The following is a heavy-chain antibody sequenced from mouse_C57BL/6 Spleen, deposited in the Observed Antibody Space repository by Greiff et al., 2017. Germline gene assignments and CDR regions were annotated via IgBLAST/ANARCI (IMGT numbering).Heavy chain of an antibody. CDR1: GYTFTSYW. J-gene: IGHJ1*03. CDR3: ARRGTDYGSSYWYFDV. Sequence: QVQLQQPGAELVMPGASVKLSCKASGYTFTSYWMHWVKQRPGQGLEWIGEIDPSDSYTNYNQKFKGKSTLTVDKSSSTAYMQLSSLTSEDSAVYYCARRGTDYGSSYWYFDVWGTGTTVTVSS. V-gene: IGHV1-69*01. D-gene: IGHD1-1*01. CDR2: IDPSDSYT.